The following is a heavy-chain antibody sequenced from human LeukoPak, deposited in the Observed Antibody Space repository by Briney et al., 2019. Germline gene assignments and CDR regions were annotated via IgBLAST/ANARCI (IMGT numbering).Heavy chain of an antibody. CDR3: ATTYYYGSGSYFSFDY. J-gene: IGHJ4*02. CDR1: GGSISSYY. V-gene: IGHV4-59*01. Sequence: PSETLSLTCTVSGGSISSYYWSWIRQPPGKGLEWIGYIYYSGSTNYNPSLKSRVTISVDTSKNQFSLKLSSVTAADTAVYYCATTYYYGSGSYFSFDYWGQGILVTVSS. CDR2: IYYSGST. D-gene: IGHD3-10*01.